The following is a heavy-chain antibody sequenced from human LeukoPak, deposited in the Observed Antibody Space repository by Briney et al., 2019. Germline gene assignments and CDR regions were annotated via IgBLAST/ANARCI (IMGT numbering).Heavy chain of an antibody. D-gene: IGHD3-10*01. J-gene: IGHJ4*02. CDR3: AKGRSGSYYNFDY. CDR2: SGSGGST. V-gene: IGHV3-23*01. Sequence: SGSGGSTYYADSVKGRFTISRDNSKNTLYLQMNSLRAEDTAVYYCAKGRSGSYYNFDYWGQGTLVTVSS.